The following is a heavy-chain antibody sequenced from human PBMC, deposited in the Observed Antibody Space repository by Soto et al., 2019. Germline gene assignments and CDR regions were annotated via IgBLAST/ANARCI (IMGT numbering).Heavy chain of an antibody. CDR3: ARVIVPQVSTRGGMDV. Sequence: GEFLRISCQASGDSFTDHWIAWVRQKPGKGLEWLGVIYPLDSFTKYSPSFEGQVTMSVDKSVNTASLLLNSLKASDSAIYFCARVIVPQVSTRGGMDVWGQGTTVTVSS. D-gene: IGHD2-21*01. CDR1: GDSFTDHW. CDR2: IYPLDSFT. V-gene: IGHV5-51*01. J-gene: IGHJ6*02.